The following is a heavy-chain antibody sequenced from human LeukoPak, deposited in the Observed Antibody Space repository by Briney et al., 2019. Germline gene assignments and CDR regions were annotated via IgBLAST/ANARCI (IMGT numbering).Heavy chain of an antibody. CDR3: ASGRQLGY. J-gene: IGHJ4*02. CDR1: GFTFSNYW. V-gene: IGHV3-7*01. D-gene: IGHD6-13*01. CDR2: IKEEGSEK. Sequence: GGSLSLSCAASGFTFSNYWMSCVRQAPGKGLEWVANIKEEGSEKYYVASVKGRFAISRDNARNSLYLQMSSLRAEDTAVYYCASGRQLGYWGQGTLVSVSS.